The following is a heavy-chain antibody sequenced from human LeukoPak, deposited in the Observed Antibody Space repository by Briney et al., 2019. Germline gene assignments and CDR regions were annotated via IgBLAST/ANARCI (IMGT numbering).Heavy chain of an antibody. CDR3: ARSSNLRYFDY. Sequence: SQTLSLTCAISGDSFSNNSAIWIWIRQSPSRGLQWLGRTYYRSKWYNDYAVSVKSRITLNVDTSKNQFSLQLNSVTPEDTAVYYCARSSNLRYFDYWGQGTQVTVSS. CDR1: GDSFSNNSAI. J-gene: IGHJ4*02. CDR2: TYYRSKWYN. V-gene: IGHV6-1*01.